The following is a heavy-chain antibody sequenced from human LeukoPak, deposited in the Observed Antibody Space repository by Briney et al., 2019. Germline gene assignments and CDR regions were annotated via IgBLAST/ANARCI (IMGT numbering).Heavy chain of an antibody. J-gene: IGHJ4*02. CDR3: AKDPYGYNSYYFDY. CDR2: ISSSGGST. CDR1: GFTFSSYA. D-gene: IGHD5-24*01. V-gene: IGHV3-23*01. Sequence: AGGSLRLSCAPSGFTFSSYAMSWVRQAPGKGLEWVSAISSSGGSTYYADSVKGRFTISRDNSKNTLYLQMNSLRVEDTAVYYRAKDPYGYNSYYFDYWGQGTLGTVSS.